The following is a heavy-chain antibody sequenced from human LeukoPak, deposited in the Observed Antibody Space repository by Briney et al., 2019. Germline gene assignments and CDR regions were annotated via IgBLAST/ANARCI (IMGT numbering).Heavy chain of an antibody. CDR3: TSTPTPVLMVSP. D-gene: IGHD2-8*01. CDR1: GFTFSGSA. CDR2: IRGKANSYAT. J-gene: IGHJ5*02. V-gene: IGHV3-73*01. Sequence: GALRLSCAASGFTFSGSAMHWVRQASGKGLEWVGRIRGKANSYATAYAASVKGRFTISRDDSKNTAYLQMNSLKTEDTAVYYCTSTPTPVLMVSPWGQGTLVTVSS.